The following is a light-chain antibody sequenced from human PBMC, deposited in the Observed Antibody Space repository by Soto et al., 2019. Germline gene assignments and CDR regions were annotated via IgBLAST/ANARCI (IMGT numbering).Light chain of an antibody. Sequence: DIQMTQSPSTLSASVGDRVTITCRASQSISSWLAWYQQKPGKAPKLLIYKASSLESGVPSRFSGSGSGTEFTITISSLQPDDFATYYCQQYNSFSSTFGQGTKLEIK. CDR1: QSISSW. CDR3: QQYNSFSST. J-gene: IGKJ2*02. CDR2: KAS. V-gene: IGKV1-5*03.